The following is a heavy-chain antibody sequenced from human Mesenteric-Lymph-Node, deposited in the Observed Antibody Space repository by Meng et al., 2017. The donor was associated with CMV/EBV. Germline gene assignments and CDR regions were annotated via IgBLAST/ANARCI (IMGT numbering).Heavy chain of an antibody. J-gene: IGHJ4*02. CDR1: GYTFTGYY. V-gene: IGHV1-2*02. CDR2: INPNSGGT. CDR3: ATDSRSAHSGTYQYFDY. D-gene: IGHD1-26*01. Sequence: ASVKVSCKASGYTFTGYYMHWVRQAPGQGLEWMGWINPNSGGTNYAQKFQGRVTMTRDTSISTAYMELSRLRSDDTAVYHCATDSRSAHSGTYQYFDYWGQGTLVTVSS.